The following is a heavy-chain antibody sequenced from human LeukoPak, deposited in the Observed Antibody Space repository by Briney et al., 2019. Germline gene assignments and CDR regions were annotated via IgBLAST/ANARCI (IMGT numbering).Heavy chain of an antibody. D-gene: IGHD2-15*01. J-gene: IGHJ4*02. Sequence: GGSLRLSCAASGFSFRNYDMYWVRQAPGKGLEYVSGIDSNGDRKFYAKSVKGRFTISRDNHKNTLYLQMDSLRAEDMAVYHCARAYSAASYYFDYWGQGPLVIVSS. V-gene: IGHV3-64*01. CDR2: IDSNGDRK. CDR1: GFSFRNYD. CDR3: ARAYSAASYYFDY.